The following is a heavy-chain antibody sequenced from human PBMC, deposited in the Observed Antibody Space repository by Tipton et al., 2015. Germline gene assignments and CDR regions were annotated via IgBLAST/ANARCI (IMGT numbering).Heavy chain of an antibody. CDR3: ARAFGDYQLRSSDYYSGLDV. J-gene: IGHJ6*02. CDR2: IYYSGST. CDR1: GGSISSGGYY. D-gene: IGHD3-10*01. Sequence: TLSLTCTVSGGSISSGGYYWTWIRQHPGKGLEWIGFIYYSGSTYYNPSLKSRVAISVDTSKNQFSLKLSSVTAADTAVYYCARAFGDYQLRSSDYYSGLDVWGQGTTVTVSS. V-gene: IGHV4-31*03.